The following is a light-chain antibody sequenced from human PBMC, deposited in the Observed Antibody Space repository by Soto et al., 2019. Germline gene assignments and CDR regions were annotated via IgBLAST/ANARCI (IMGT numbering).Light chain of an antibody. Sequence: QSALTQPPSVSGSPGQSVTISCTGTSSDIGGYNYVYWYQQLPGKAPKLMIYNVRKRPSGVPDRFSGSNSGNTASLTISGLQAEDEADYYCCSYAGTTHVFGTGTKLTVL. J-gene: IGLJ1*01. CDR2: NVR. CDR3: CSYAGTTHV. CDR1: SSDIGGYNY. V-gene: IGLV2-11*01.